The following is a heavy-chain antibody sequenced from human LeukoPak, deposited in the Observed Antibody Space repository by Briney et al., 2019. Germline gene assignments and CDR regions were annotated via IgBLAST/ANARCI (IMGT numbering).Heavy chain of an antibody. J-gene: IGHJ1*01. CDR2: ISGSGGST. CDR1: GFTFSSYA. V-gene: IGHV3-23*01. Sequence: QTGGSLRLSCAASGFTFSSYAMSWVRQAPGKGLEWVSTISGSGGSTYYADSVKGRFTISRDNSKITLYLQMNSLRAEDTAVYYCAKSGSSEYFQHWGQGTLVTVSS. CDR3: AKSGSSEYFQH. D-gene: IGHD1-26*01.